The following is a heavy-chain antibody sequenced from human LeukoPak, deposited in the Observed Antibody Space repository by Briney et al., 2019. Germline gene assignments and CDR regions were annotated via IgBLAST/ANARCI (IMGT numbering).Heavy chain of an antibody. CDR2: IDPSDSDT. J-gene: IGHJ4*02. D-gene: IGHD3-22*01. CDR1: GYIFTSYW. CDR3: ARQFGSGYFYLLDY. Sequence: GESLKISCKGSGYIFTSYWINWVRQMPGKGLEWMGRIDPSDSDTNYSPSFQGHVTISADKSISTAYLQWSSLRASDTAMYYCARQFGSGYFYLLDYWGQGTLVTVSS. V-gene: IGHV5-10-1*01.